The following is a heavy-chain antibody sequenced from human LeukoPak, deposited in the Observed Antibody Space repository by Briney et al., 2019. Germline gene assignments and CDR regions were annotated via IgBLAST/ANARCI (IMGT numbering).Heavy chain of an antibody. D-gene: IGHD2-15*01. CDR2: INSDGRST. Sequence: GGSLRLSCAASGFAFSRYVMHWVRQAPGKGLVWVSRINSDGRSTSSADSVKGRFTISRDNAKNTLYLQMNSLRTEDTAVYYCARDQLYCSGGICYFDYWGQGTLVTVSS. CDR3: ARDQLYCSGGICYFDY. CDR1: GFAFSRYV. V-gene: IGHV3-74*01. J-gene: IGHJ4*02.